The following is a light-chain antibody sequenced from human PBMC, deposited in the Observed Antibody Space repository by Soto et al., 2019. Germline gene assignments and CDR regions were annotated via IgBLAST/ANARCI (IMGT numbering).Light chain of an antibody. CDR3: QTWGTCMQV. CDR1: SGHSSYA. J-gene: IGLJ2*01. CDR2: LNSDGSH. V-gene: IGLV4-69*01. Sequence: QPVLTQSPSASASLGASVKLTCTLSSGHSSYAIAWHQQQPEKGPRYLMKLNSDGSHSKGDGIPDRFSGSSSGAERYLTISSLQSEDDADNFWQTWGTCMQVFGGGPQL.